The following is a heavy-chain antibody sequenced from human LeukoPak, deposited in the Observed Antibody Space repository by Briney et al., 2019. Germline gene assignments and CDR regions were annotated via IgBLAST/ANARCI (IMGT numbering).Heavy chain of an antibody. CDR3: ANKWGSAFDY. D-gene: IGHD7-27*01. CDR1: GFSFNNYA. J-gene: IGHJ4*02. CDR2: ISGSGGNT. Sequence: PGGSLILSCAASGFSFNNYAMSWFRQAPGKGLEWVSEISGSGGNTDYADSVKGRFTISRDNSRDTLYLQMNSLRADDTAIYYCANKWGSAFDYWGQGTLVTVSS. V-gene: IGHV3-23*01.